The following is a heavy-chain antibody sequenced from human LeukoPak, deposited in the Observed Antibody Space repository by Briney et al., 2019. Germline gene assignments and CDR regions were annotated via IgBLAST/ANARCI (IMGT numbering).Heavy chain of an antibody. CDR2: MNPNSGNI. V-gene: IGHV1-8*01. J-gene: IGHJ4*02. D-gene: IGHD5-12*01. CDR3: ARGRNIVATIIGY. CDR1: GYTFTSYD. Sequence: ASVKVSCKASGYTFTSYDINWVRQATGQELEWMGWMNPNSGNIGYAQKFQGRVTMTRNTSISTAYMELSSLRSEDTAVYYCARGRNIVATIIGYWGQGTLVTVSS.